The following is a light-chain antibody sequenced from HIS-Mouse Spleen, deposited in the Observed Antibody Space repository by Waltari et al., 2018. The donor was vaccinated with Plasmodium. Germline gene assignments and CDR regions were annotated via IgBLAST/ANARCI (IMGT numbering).Light chain of an antibody. CDR1: KLGAKY. J-gene: IGLJ3*02. Sequence: YELTQPPSVSVSPGQTASITCSGDKLGAKYACWYQQKPGQSPVLVIYQDSKRPSGIPERFSGSNSGNTATLTISGTQAMDEADYYCQAWDSSTAVFGGGTKLTVL. CDR2: QDS. V-gene: IGLV3-1*01. CDR3: QAWDSSTAV.